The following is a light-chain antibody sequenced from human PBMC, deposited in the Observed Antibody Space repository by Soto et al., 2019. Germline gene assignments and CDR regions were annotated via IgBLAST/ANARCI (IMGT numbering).Light chain of an antibody. J-gene: IGKJ4*01. CDR1: RSISNW. Sequence: DIQMTQSPSTLSASVGDRVTITCRASRSISNWLAWYQQRPGKAPKLLIYDASNLESGVPSRFSGSGSGTEFPLTITSLQPDDFGNYYCQHYNSYPLTLGGGTKVDIK. CDR2: DAS. CDR3: QHYNSYPLT. V-gene: IGKV1-5*01.